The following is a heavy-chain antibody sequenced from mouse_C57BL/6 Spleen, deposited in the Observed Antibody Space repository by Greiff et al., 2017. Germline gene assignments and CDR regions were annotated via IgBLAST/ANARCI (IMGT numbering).Heavy chain of an antibody. CDR3: TREGGYYGRAMDY. CDR1: GFTFSDAW. V-gene: IGHV6-6*01. J-gene: IGHJ4*01. Sequence: EVQGVESGGGLVQPGGSMKLSCAASGFTFSDAWMDWVRQSPEKGLEWVAEIRNKANNPATYYAESVKGRFTISRDDSKSSVYLQMNSLRAEDTGIYYCTREGGYYGRAMDYWGQGTSVTVSS. D-gene: IGHD2-3*01. CDR2: IRNKANNPAT.